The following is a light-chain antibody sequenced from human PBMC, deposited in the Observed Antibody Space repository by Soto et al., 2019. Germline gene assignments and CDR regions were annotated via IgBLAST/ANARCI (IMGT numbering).Light chain of an antibody. V-gene: IGKV1-39*01. CDR1: RDIRRY. CDR3: QQSYSLPLT. CDR2: AAS. J-gene: IGKJ3*01. Sequence: DIQMTQSPSSMSASVGDRVTITCRASRDIRRYLNWYQQKPGKAPKLLIYAASTLQSGVPSRFSGNESGTDFTLTISSLQPEDSGTYYCQQSYSLPLTFRPGTKVDI.